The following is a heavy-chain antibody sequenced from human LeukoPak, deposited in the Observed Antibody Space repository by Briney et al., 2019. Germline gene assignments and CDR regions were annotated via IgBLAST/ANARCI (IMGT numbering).Heavy chain of an antibody. CDR1: GFTFSSYG. D-gene: IGHD3-22*01. Sequence: PGGSLRLSCAASGFTFSSYGMHWVRQAPGKGLEWVAVIWYDGSNKYYADSVKGRFTISRDNSKNTLYLRMNSLRAEDTAVYYCAKDSSGYYDAFDIWGQGTMVTVSS. CDR2: IWYDGSNK. CDR3: AKDSSGYYDAFDI. J-gene: IGHJ3*02. V-gene: IGHV3-33*06.